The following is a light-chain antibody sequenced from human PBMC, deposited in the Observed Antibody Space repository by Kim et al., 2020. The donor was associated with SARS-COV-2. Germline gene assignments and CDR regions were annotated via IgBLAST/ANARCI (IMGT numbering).Light chain of an antibody. J-gene: IGKJ1*01. V-gene: IGKV3-20*01. CDR3: QQYVSLPWT. Sequence: SQGERDTLSCRASQSISSSYLAWYQQKPGQAPRLLISGASNRATGIPDRFSGSVSGTDFTLTISRLEPEDFAVYYCQQYVSLPWTFGQGTKVEIK. CDR1: QSISSSY. CDR2: GAS.